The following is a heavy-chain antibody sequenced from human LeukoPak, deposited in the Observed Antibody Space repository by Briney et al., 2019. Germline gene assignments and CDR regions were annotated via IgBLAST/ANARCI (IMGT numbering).Heavy chain of an antibody. D-gene: IGHD4-17*01. CDR1: GFTFGSYE. CDR2: ISSSGSTI. Sequence: PGGSLRLSCAASGFTFGSYEMNWVRQAPGKGLEWVSYISSSGSTIYYADSLKGRFTISRDNAKNSLYLQMNSLRAEDTAVYYCVRARGGDYVGHWGQGTLVTVSS. CDR3: VRARGGDYVGH. V-gene: IGHV3-48*03. J-gene: IGHJ5*02.